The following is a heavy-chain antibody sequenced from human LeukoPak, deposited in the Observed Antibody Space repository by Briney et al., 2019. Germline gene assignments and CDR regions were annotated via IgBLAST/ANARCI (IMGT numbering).Heavy chain of an antibody. CDR1: GFTFSSYW. J-gene: IGHJ4*02. D-gene: IGHD1-14*01. Sequence: GGSLRLSCAASGFTFSSYWMHWVRQAPGKGLVWVSRINTDGSSTSYADSVKGRFTISRDNAKSTLYLQMNSLRAEDTAVYYCASGFDRGDYWGQGTLVTVSS. CDR2: INTDGSST. V-gene: IGHV3-74*01. CDR3: ASGFDRGDY.